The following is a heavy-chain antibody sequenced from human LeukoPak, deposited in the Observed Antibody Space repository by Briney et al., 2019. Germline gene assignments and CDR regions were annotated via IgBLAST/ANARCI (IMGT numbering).Heavy chain of an antibody. D-gene: IGHD2-15*01. CDR1: GYSFTSYW. CDR3: ARQSFCSGGSCYSKYFQH. V-gene: IGHV5-51*01. Sequence: GESLKISCKGSGYSFTSYWIGWVRQMPEKGLEWMGIIYPGDSDTRYSPSFQGQVTISADKSISTAYLQWSSLKASDTAMYYCARQSFCSGGSCYSKYFQHWGQGTLVTVSS. CDR2: IYPGDSDT. J-gene: IGHJ1*01.